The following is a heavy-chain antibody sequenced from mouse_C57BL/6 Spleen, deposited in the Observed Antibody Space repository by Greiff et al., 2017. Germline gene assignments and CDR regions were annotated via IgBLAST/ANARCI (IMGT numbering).Heavy chain of an antibody. CDR2: INPNNGGT. Sequence: EVQLQQSGPELVKPGASVKISCKASGYTFTDYYMNWVKQSHGKSLEWIGDINPNNGGTSYNQKFKGKATLTVDKSSSTAYMELRSLTSEDSAVYYCAREDDGYYEGGYYFDYWGQGTTLTVSS. CDR1: GYTFTDYY. CDR3: AREDDGYYEGGYYFDY. V-gene: IGHV1-26*01. D-gene: IGHD2-3*01. J-gene: IGHJ2*01.